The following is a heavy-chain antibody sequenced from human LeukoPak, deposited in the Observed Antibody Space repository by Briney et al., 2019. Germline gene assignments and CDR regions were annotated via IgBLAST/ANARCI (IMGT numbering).Heavy chain of an antibody. Sequence: SETLSLTCTVSGGSIRSSYYYWGWIRQPPGKGLEWIGSINDSGSTYYNPSLKSRVTISVDTSKNQFSLKLNSVTAADTAVYYCARHYGLWGQGTLVTVSS. D-gene: IGHD3-10*01. CDR1: GGSIRSSYYY. V-gene: IGHV4-39*01. CDR2: INDSGST. J-gene: IGHJ4*02. CDR3: ARHYGL.